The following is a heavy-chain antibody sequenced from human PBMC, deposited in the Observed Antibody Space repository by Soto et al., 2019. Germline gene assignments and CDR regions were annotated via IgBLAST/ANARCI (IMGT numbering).Heavy chain of an antibody. J-gene: IGHJ6*03. CDR1: GGSITSDDNW. CDR3: ARLRTHYFMDV. CDR2: IYHSGST. Sequence: PSETLSLTCAVSGGSITSDDNWWSWVRQPPGKGLEWIGEIYHSGSTNYNPSLNSRVTISVDKSKNQFSLKLTSVTAADTAIYYCARLRTHYFMDVWGKGTTVTVSS. V-gene: IGHV4-4*02.